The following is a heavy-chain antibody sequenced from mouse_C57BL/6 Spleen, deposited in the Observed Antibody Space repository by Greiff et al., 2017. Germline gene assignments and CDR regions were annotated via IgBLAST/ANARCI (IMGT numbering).Heavy chain of an antibody. CDR1: GYTFTSYW. CDR3: ARPYYYGSSYYYAMDY. CDR2: INPSNGGT. J-gene: IGHJ4*01. Sequence: QVQLQQPGTELVKPGASVKLSCKASGYTFTSYWMHWVKQRPGQGLEWIGNINPSNGGTNYNEKFKSKATLTVDKSSRTAYMQLSSLTSEDSAVYYGARPYYYGSSYYYAMDYWGQGTSVTVSS. D-gene: IGHD1-1*01. V-gene: IGHV1-53*01.